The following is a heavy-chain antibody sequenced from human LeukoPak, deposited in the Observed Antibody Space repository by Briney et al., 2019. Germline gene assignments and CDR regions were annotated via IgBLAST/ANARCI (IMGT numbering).Heavy chain of an antibody. CDR3: ARDSYAENGDSGDY. Sequence: GGSLRLSCAASGFTFTSYTMNWVRQAPGKGLEWVSSISSSSFYIYYADSVKGRFSISRDNAKNSLYLQMNSLRADDTAVYYCARDSYAENGDSGDYWGQGTLVTVSS. V-gene: IGHV3-21*01. D-gene: IGHD4-17*01. CDR1: GFTFTSYT. J-gene: IGHJ4*02. CDR2: ISSSSFYI.